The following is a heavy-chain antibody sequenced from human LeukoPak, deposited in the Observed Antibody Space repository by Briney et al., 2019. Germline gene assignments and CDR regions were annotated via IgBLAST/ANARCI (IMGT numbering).Heavy chain of an antibody. J-gene: IGHJ4*02. CDR1: RFTFSSYT. CDR3: ARAVGISYYLDY. CDR2: ISYDGSNK. Sequence: PGRSLRLSCAASRFTFSSYTMHWVRQAPGKGLEWVAVISYDGSNKYYADSVKGRFTISRDNSKNTLYLQMSSLRAEDTAVYYCARAVGISYYLDYWGQGTLVTVSS. V-gene: IGHV3-30-3*01. D-gene: IGHD4-23*01.